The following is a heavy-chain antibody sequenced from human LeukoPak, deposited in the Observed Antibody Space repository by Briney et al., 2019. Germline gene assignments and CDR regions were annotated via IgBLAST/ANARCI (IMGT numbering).Heavy chain of an antibody. CDR3: ARGEKGYFDWLSLDY. Sequence: ASVKVSCKASGYTFTSYGISWVRQAPGQGLEWMGWISAYNGNTNYAQKLQGRVTMTTDTSTSTAYMELSSLRSEDTAVYYCARGEKGYFDWLSLDYWGQGTLVTVSS. V-gene: IGHV1-18*01. J-gene: IGHJ4*02. D-gene: IGHD3-9*01. CDR2: ISAYNGNT. CDR1: GYTFTSYG.